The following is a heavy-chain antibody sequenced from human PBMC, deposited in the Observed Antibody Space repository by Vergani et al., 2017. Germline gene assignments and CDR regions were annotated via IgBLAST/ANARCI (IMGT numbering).Heavy chain of an antibody. J-gene: IGHJ5*02. CDR3: AKDLPSGTYGGDWLAP. D-gene: IGHD4-23*01. V-gene: IGHV3-30*18. Sequence: QVQLVESGGGVVQPGKSLRLSCAASGFSFSSYGMHWVRQAPGKGLEWVAVISYDGSNKYYADSVKGRFTISRDTSKNTLYLQMNSLRAEDTAVDYCAKDLPSGTYGGDWLAPWGQGTLVTVSS. CDR1: GFSFSSYG. CDR2: ISYDGSNK.